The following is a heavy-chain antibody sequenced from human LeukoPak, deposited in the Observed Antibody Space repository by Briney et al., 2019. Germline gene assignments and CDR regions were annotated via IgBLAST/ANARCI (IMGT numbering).Heavy chain of an antibody. Sequence: SETLSLTCTVSGGSISSYYWSWIRQPPGKGLEWIGYIYYSGSTNYNPSLKSRVTISVDTSKNRFSLKLSSVTAADTAVYYCAREGRRSDCSSTSCYAKLYNWFDPWGQGTLVTVSS. J-gene: IGHJ5*02. V-gene: IGHV4-59*01. CDR3: AREGRRSDCSSTSCYAKLYNWFDP. D-gene: IGHD2-2*01. CDR1: GGSISSYY. CDR2: IYYSGST.